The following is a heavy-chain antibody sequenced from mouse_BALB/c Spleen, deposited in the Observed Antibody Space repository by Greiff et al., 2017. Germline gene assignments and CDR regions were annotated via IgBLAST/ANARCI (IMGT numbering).Heavy chain of an antibody. D-gene: IGHD2-2*01. CDR1: GFSLSRYS. V-gene: IGHV2-6-4*01. Sequence: VKLMESGPGLVAPSQSLSITCTVSGFSLSRYSVHWVRQPPGKGLEWLGMIWGGGSTDYNSALKSRLSISKDNSKSQVFLKMNSLQTDDTAMYYCARRGVTTGYYAMDYWGQGTSVTVSS. CDR3: ARRGVTTGYYAMDY. J-gene: IGHJ4*01. CDR2: IWGGGST.